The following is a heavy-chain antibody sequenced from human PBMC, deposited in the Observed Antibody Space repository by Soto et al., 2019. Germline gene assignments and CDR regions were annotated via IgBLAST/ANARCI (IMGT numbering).Heavy chain of an antibody. CDR1: GGSISAYF. CDR3: ARASSTWYWDY. D-gene: IGHD6-13*01. CDR2: IYYSGDT. J-gene: IGHJ4*02. V-gene: IGHV4-59*01. Sequence: QVQLQESGPGLVKPSETLSLSCTVSGGSISAYFWTWIRQPPGKGLEWNGYIYYSGDTNYNPSLKSRVTISVDTSKNQFSLKLISVTATDTAVYYCARASSTWYWDYWGRGTLVTVSS.